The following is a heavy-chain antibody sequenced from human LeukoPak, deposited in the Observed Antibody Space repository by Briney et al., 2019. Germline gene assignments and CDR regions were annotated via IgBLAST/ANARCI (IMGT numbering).Heavy chain of an antibody. Sequence: ASEKVSCKASGYAFTVRYMHWVRQVPVQGLEWMGFIKPDSGFTNYAEKFQDRVTMSRDTSITTVYMELSSLGSGDTALYYCSTEDKYCKTTTCDDYWGQGTLVTVSS. D-gene: IGHD2/OR15-2a*01. CDR3: STEDKYCKTTTCDDY. CDR2: IKPDSGFT. CDR1: GYAFTVRY. V-gene: IGHV1-2*02. J-gene: IGHJ4*02.